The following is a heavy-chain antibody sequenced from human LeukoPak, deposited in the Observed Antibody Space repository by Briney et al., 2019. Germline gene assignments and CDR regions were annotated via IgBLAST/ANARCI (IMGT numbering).Heavy chain of an antibody. CDR2: IYSGGST. CDR3: AGTSADYGSGSYEDY. Sequence: PGGSLRLSCAASGFTVSSNYMSWVRQAPGKGLKWVSVIYSGGSTYYADSVKGRFTISRDNSKNTLYLQMNSLRAEDTAVYYCAGTSADYGSGSYEDYWGQGTLVTVSS. D-gene: IGHD3-10*01. J-gene: IGHJ4*02. CDR1: GFTVSSNY. V-gene: IGHV3-53*01.